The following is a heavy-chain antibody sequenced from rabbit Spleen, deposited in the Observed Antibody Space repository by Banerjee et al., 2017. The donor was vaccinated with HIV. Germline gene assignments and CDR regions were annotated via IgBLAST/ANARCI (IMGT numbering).Heavy chain of an antibody. CDR2: IAGSSSGFT. V-gene: IGHV1S40*01. D-gene: IGHD8-1*01. Sequence: QSLEESGGDLVKPGASLTLTCKASGVSFSFNSYMCWVRQAPGKGLEWIACIAGSSSGFTYSATWAKGRFTISKTSSTTVTLQMTSLTVADTATYFCARDAGSSFSTYGMDLWGPGTLVTVS. CDR1: GVSFSFNSY. CDR3: ARDAGSSFSTYGMDL. J-gene: IGHJ6*01.